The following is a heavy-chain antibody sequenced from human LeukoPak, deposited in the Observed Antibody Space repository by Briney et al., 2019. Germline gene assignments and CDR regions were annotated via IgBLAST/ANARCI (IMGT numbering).Heavy chain of an antibody. V-gene: IGHV3-23*01. J-gene: IGHJ2*01. D-gene: IGHD2-2*01. CDR1: GFPFSNYD. CDR2: VSSRGDIT. CDR3: AKRADGCRYTNCLYWYFDF. Sequence: PGGSLRLSCEASGFPFSNYDINWVRQAPGKGLEWVSTVSSRGDITYYADSVRGRFTISRDNSRDTVYLQMNSLRGDDTAIYYCAKRADGCRYTNCLYWYFDFWGRGTLVTVSS.